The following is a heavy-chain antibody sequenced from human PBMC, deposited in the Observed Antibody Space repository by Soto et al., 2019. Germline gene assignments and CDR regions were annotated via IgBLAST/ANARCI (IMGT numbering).Heavy chain of an antibody. CDR3: ARDPAPPSSSWYVAFDI. Sequence: GGSLRLSCAASGFTFSSYWMHWVRPAPGKGLVWVSRINSDGSSTSYADSVKGRFTISRDNAKNTLYLQMNSLRAEDTAVYYCARDPAPPSSSWYVAFDIWGQGTMVTVSS. J-gene: IGHJ3*02. D-gene: IGHD6-13*01. CDR1: GFTFSSYW. CDR2: INSDGSST. V-gene: IGHV3-74*01.